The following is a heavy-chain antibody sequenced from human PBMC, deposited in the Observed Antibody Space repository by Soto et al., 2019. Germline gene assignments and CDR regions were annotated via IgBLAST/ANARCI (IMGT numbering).Heavy chain of an antibody. CDR2: ISSQNGNT. J-gene: IGHJ4*02. Sequence: QPQLVQSGPEVKKPGASVTVSCKASHYTFTSYGVSWVRQAPGQGLEWRGWISSQNGNTVYAQKFQGRVTLTTDTSTSTAFMELRSLHSDDTSLYYCARDRPYHTSESIDYWGQGTLGTVSS. V-gene: IGHV1-18*01. D-gene: IGHD2-2*01. CDR3: ARDRPYHTSESIDY. CDR1: HYTFTSYG.